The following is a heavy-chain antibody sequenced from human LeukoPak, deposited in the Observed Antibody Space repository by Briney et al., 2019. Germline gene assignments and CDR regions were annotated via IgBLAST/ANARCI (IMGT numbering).Heavy chain of an antibody. CDR1: GFTFSSYA. CDR2: ISGRDDST. Sequence: AGGSLRLSCAASGFTFSSYAMSWVRQAPGKGLEWVSAISGRDDSTYYADSVKGRFTISRDNSKNTLYLQMNSLRAEDTAVYYCAKEYCSSTSCYRSYYYYYMDVWGKGTTVTISS. CDR3: AKEYCSSTSCYRSYYYYYMDV. D-gene: IGHD2-2*02. J-gene: IGHJ6*03. V-gene: IGHV3-23*01.